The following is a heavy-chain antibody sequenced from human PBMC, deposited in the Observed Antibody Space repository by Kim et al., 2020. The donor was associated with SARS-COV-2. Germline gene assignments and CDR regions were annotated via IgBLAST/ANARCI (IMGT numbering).Heavy chain of an antibody. V-gene: IGHV1-18*01. CDR3: ARLLYRFYYGMDV. J-gene: IGHJ6*02. Sequence: YAQKLQGRVTMTTDTSTSTAYMELRSLRSDDTAVYYCARLLYRFYYGMDVWGQGTTVTVSS. D-gene: IGHD3-3*01.